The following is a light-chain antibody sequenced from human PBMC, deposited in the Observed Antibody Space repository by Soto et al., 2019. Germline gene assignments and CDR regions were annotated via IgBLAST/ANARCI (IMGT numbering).Light chain of an antibody. CDR1: QSLTML. V-gene: IGKV1-5*03. Sequence: DIHMTQSPSTLSASVGDRVTITCRASQSLTMLLAWYQQKPGKAPNLLIYKTSSLESGVPSRFSGSGAGTEFTLTISSLQPDDFATYYCQQWTDYSWTLGQGTKVEVK. J-gene: IGKJ1*01. CDR3: QQWTDYSWT. CDR2: KTS.